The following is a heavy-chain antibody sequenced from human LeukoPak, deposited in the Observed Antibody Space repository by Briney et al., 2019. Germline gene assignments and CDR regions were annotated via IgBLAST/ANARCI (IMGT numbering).Heavy chain of an antibody. V-gene: IGHV1-18*01. CDR3: ARALSSGWYDYYYYGMDV. J-gene: IGHJ6*02. CDR1: GYTFTSYG. CDR2: ISAYNGNT. Sequence: GASVKLSCKASGYTFTSYGMSWVRQAPGQGLEWMGWISAYNGNTNYAQKLQGRVTMTTDTSTSTAYMELRSLRSDDTAVYYCARALSSGWYDYYYYGMDVWGQGTTVTVSS. D-gene: IGHD6-19*01.